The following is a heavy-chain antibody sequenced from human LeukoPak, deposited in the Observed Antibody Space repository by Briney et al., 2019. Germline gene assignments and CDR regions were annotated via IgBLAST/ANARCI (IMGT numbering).Heavy chain of an antibody. CDR2: ISSSGSTI. Sequence: GSLRLSCAASGFTFSDYSMNWVRQAPGKGLEWVSYISSSGSTIYYADSVKGRFTISRDNAKNSLYLQMNSLRAEDTAVYYCARDRGMITFGGVHRPPLWGQGTLVTVSS. CDR3: ARDRGMITFGGVHRPPL. J-gene: IGHJ4*02. D-gene: IGHD3-16*01. CDR1: GFTFSDYS. V-gene: IGHV3-48*04.